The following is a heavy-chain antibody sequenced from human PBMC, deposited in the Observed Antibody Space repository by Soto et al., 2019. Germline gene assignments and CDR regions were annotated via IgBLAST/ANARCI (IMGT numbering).Heavy chain of an antibody. CDR1: GYTFTSYD. J-gene: IGHJ4*02. D-gene: IGHD1-20*01. Sequence: QVQLVQSGAEEKKPGASVKVSCKASGYTFTSYDMHWVRQAPGQRLEWMGWINAGNGNTKYSQKFQGRVTITRDTSASPAYMELSSLRSEDTAVYYCAREKITGILDYWGQGTLVTVSS. CDR3: AREKITGILDY. V-gene: IGHV1-3*05. CDR2: INAGNGNT.